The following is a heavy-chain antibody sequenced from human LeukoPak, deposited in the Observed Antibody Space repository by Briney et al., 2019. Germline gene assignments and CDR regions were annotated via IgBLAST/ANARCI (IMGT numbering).Heavy chain of an antibody. CDR3: ARDYCSAASCFYNWFDP. V-gene: IGHV3-21*01. Sequence: GESLRLSCAASGFTFSSYSMNWVRQAPGKGLEWVSSISSSSSYINYADSVKGRFTISRDNAKNSLYLQMNSLRAEDTAVYYCARDYCSAASCFYNWFDPWGQGTLVTVSS. CDR1: GFTFSSYS. CDR2: ISSSSSYI. D-gene: IGHD2-15*01. J-gene: IGHJ5*02.